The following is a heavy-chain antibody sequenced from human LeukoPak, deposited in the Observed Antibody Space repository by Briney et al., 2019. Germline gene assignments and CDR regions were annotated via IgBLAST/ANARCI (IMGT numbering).Heavy chain of an antibody. CDR2: IYHSGST. D-gene: IGHD6-19*01. V-gene: IGHV4-39*07. J-gene: IGHJ4*02. CDR3: ARFSGIAVAGPFDY. CDR1: GGSISSSSYS. Sequence: SETLSLTCTVSGGSISSSSYSWGWIRQPPGKGLEWIGEIYHSGSTNYNPSLKSRVTISVDKSKNQFSLKLSSVTAADTAVYYCARFSGIAVAGPFDYWGQGTLVTVSS.